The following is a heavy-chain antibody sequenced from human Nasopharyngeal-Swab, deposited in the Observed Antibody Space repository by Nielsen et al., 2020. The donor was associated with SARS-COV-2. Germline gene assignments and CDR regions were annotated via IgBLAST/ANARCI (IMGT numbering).Heavy chain of an antibody. V-gene: IGHV3-30*18. CDR2: ISSDGSNK. CDR3: AKDYYDTLAGYYGPDF. CDR1: GFSFSSYG. Sequence: GGSLRLSCEASGFSFSSYGMHWVRQAPGKGLEWVTVISSDGSNKYYADSVKGRFPLSLDNSQNPLYLLMSSLRAAAPAVYYCAKDYYDTLAGYYGPDFWGQGTLVTVSS. D-gene: IGHD3-9*01. J-gene: IGHJ4*02.